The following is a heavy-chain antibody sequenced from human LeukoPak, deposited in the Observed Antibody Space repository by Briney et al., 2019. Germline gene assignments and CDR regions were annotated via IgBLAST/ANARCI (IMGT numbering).Heavy chain of an antibody. CDR3: ARANRSAGTGFSDY. D-gene: IGHD6-13*01. CDR2: IYTSGST. Sequence: SETLSLTCTVSGGSISSYYWSWVRQPAGKGLEWIGRIYTSGSTNYNPSLKSRVTMSVDTSKNQFSLKLSSVTAADTAVYYCARANRSAGTGFSDYWGQGTLVTVSS. J-gene: IGHJ4*02. CDR1: GGSISSYY. V-gene: IGHV4-4*07.